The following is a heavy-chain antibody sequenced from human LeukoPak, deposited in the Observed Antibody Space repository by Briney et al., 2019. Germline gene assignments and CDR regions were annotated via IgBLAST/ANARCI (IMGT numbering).Heavy chain of an antibody. CDR1: GYTFTSYD. V-gene: IGHV1-8*01. CDR2: MNPNSGNT. D-gene: IGHD2-2*01. J-gene: IGHJ6*03. CDR3: ARGHCSSTSCYLDYYYYYMDV. Sequence: ASVKVSCKASGYTFTSYDINWVRQATGQGLEWMGWMNPNSGNTGYAQKFQGRVTMTRNTSISTAYMELSSLRSEDTAVYYCARGHCSSTSCYLDYYYYYMDVWGKGTTVTVSS.